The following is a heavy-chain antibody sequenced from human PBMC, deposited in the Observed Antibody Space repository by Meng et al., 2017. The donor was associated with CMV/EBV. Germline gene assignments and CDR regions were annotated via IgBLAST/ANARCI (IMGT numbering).Heavy chain of an antibody. CDR1: GFTFSSYA. D-gene: IGHD5-12*01. Sequence: GESLKISCAASGFTFSSYAMHWVRQAPGKGLEWVAVISYDGSNKYYADSVKGRFTISRDNSKNSLYLQMDSLRTEDTAVYYRARAYSSSLHYAMDVWGQGTTVTVSS. CDR2: ISYDGSNK. V-gene: IGHV3-30-3*01. J-gene: IGHJ6*02. CDR3: ARAYSSSLHYAMDV.